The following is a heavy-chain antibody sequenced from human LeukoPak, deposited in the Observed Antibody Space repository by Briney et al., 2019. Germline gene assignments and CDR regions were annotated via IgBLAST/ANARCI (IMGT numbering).Heavy chain of an antibody. Sequence: PGGSLRLSCAASGFTLNKYTMHWVRQAPGKGLEWVGVVLYDGSKKNNADSVKGRFTISRDNPKNMMYVQMNSLRPEDTALYYCARDNWGGAFDIWGQGTMVTVSS. V-gene: IGHV3-30*04. CDR2: VLYDGSKK. D-gene: IGHD7-27*01. CDR3: ARDNWGGAFDI. J-gene: IGHJ3*02. CDR1: GFTLNKYT.